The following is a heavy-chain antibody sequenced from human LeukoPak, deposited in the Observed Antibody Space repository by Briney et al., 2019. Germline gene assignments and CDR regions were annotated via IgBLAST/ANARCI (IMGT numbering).Heavy chain of an antibody. CDR1: GFTFSTNW. Sequence: GGSLRLSCAASGFTFSTNWMSWVRQAPGKGLEWVANINADGSDKYYVDSVKGRFTISRDNVKNSLYLQMNSLRAEDTAVYYCARDTKEQGGVAFDIWGQGTMVTVSS. D-gene: IGHD1/OR15-1a*01. CDR3: ARDTKEQGGVAFDI. CDR2: INADGSDK. V-gene: IGHV3-7*01. J-gene: IGHJ3*02.